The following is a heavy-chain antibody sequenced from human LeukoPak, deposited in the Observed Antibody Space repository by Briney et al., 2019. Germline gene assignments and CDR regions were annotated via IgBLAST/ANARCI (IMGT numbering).Heavy chain of an antibody. CDR3: ARDAYHSGDLDQ. V-gene: IGHV3-30*02. CDR1: GFTFSNHI. D-gene: IGHD3/OR15-3a*01. J-gene: IGHJ4*02. Sequence: GGSLRLSCAASGFTFSNHIMHWVRQAPGKGLEWVSFVRFDGTNRHYVDSVKGRFTISRDNPNNMLYLQMNSLKFDDTAVYYCARDAYHSGDLDQWGEGTLVIVSS. CDR2: VRFDGTNR.